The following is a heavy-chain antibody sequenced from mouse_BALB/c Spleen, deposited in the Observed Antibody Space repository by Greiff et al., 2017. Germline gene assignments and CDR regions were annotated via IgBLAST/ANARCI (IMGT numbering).Heavy chain of an antibody. D-gene: IGHD1-1*01. CDR2: ISSGSSTI. CDR3: AATMTKRYAMDD. V-gene: IGHV5-17*02. Sequence: EVKLMESGGGLVQPGGSRKLSCAASGFTFSSFGMHWVRQAPEKGLEWVAYISSGSSTIDYADTVKGRFTISRDNPKNTLFLQMTSLRSEDTAMYYCAATMTKRYAMDDLGQGTSVTVSS. CDR1: GFTFSSFG. J-gene: IGHJ4*01.